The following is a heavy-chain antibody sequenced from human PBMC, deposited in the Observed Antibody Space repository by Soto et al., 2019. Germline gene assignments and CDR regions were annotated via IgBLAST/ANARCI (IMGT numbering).Heavy chain of an antibody. CDR3: ARDQPGYSYGYGLGY. V-gene: IGHV3-21*01. CDR2: ISSSSSYI. J-gene: IGHJ4*02. Sequence: GGPLRLSCAASGFTFSSYSMNWVRQAPGKGLEWVSSISSSSSYIYYADSVKGRFTISRDNAKNSLYLQMNSLRAEDTALYYCARDQPGYSYGYGLGYWGQGTLVTVSS. D-gene: IGHD5-18*01. CDR1: GFTFSSYS.